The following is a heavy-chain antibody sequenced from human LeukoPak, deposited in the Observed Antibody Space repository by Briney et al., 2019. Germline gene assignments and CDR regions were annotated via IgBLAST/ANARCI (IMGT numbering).Heavy chain of an antibody. J-gene: IGHJ4*02. V-gene: IGHV3-48*01. CDR1: GFTFSPYS. CDR3: ARANFLSYFDY. D-gene: IGHD4/OR15-4a*01. CDR2: ISSSSSTI. Sequence: GGSLRLSCAASGFTFSPYSMNWVRQAPGKGLEWLSYISSSSSTIYYADSVRGRFTISRDNVKNSLYLQMNSLRAEDTAVYYCARANFLSYFDYWGQGTLVTVSS.